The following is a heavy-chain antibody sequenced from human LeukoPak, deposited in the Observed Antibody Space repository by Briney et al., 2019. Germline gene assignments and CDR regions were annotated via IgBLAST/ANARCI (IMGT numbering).Heavy chain of an antibody. CDR3: ATGQPDSSGSLMLGDAFDI. Sequence: ASVKVSCKVSGYTLTELSMHWVRQAPGKGLEWMGGFDPEDGETIYAQKFQGRVTMTEDTSTDTAYMELSSLRSEDTAVYYCATGQPDSSGSLMLGDAFDIWDQGTMVTVSS. V-gene: IGHV1-24*01. CDR2: FDPEDGET. D-gene: IGHD6-19*01. CDR1: GYTLTELS. J-gene: IGHJ3*02.